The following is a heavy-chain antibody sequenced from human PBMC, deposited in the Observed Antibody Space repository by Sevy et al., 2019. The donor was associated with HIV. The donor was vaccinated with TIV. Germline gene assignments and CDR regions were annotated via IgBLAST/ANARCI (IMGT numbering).Heavy chain of an antibody. J-gene: IGHJ4*02. CDR3: AATREYYYGNSGYFDY. CDR2: FDPEDGER. Sequence: ASVKVSCKVSGYTLTKLSMHWVRQAPGKELEWIGSFDPEDGERIYAQNFQGRVTMSEDTSTDTAYMDLSSLRSDDTAVYFCAATREYYYGNSGYFDYWGQGTLVTVSS. V-gene: IGHV1-24*01. CDR1: GYTLTKLS. D-gene: IGHD3-22*01.